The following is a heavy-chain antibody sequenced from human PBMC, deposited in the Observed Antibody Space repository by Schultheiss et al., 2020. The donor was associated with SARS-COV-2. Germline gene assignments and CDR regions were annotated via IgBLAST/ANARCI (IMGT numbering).Heavy chain of an antibody. J-gene: IGHJ4*02. Sequence: GSLRLSCTVSGGSISSSSYYWGWIRQPPGKGLEWIGSIYYSGSTYYNPSLKSRVTISVDTSKNQFSLKLSSVTAADTAVYYCARQPGGYYYDSSGYYFDYWGQGTLVTVSS. V-gene: IGHV4-39*01. CDR2: IYYSGST. CDR1: GGSISSSSYY. D-gene: IGHD3-22*01. CDR3: ARQPGGYYYDSSGYYFDY.